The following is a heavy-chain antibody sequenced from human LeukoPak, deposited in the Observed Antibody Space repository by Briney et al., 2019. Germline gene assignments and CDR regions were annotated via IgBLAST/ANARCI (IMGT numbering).Heavy chain of an antibody. V-gene: IGHV3-30*02. CDR2: IRYDGSNK. CDR3: AKSERDFWSGYPPYYFDY. D-gene: IGHD3-3*01. Sequence: GGSLRLSCAASGFTFSSYGMHWVRQAPGKGLEWVAFIRYDGSNKYYADSVKGRFTISRDNSKNTLYLQMNSLRAEDTAVYYCAKSERDFWSGYPPYYFDYWGQGTLVTVSS. J-gene: IGHJ4*02. CDR1: GFTFSSYG.